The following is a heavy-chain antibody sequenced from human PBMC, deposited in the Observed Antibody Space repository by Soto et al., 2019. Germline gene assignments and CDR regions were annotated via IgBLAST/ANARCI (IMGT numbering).Heavy chain of an antibody. J-gene: IGHJ3*02. V-gene: IGHV1-46*01. Sequence: ASVKVSCKASGYTFTSYYMHWVRQAPGQGLEWMGIINPSGGSTSYTQKFQGRVTMTRDTSTSTVYMELSSLRSEDTAVYYCARAAYDSSGYLNDAFDIWGQGTMVTVS. CDR2: INPSGGST. CDR3: ARAAYDSSGYLNDAFDI. CDR1: GYTFTSYY. D-gene: IGHD3-22*01.